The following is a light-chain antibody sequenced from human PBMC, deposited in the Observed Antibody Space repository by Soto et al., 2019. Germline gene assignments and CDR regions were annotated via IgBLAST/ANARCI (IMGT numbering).Light chain of an antibody. J-gene: IGKJ2*01. CDR1: QYITKY. CDR2: DAS. Sequence: DIQMTQSPSSLSASVGDRVTITCQASQYITKYLSWFQQNPGKVQKLLIYDASDLETGVPSRFSGSGSGTDFTFTIISLQPEDIATYYCQHYDNLPYTFGQGTQLEMK. V-gene: IGKV1-33*01. CDR3: QHYDNLPYT.